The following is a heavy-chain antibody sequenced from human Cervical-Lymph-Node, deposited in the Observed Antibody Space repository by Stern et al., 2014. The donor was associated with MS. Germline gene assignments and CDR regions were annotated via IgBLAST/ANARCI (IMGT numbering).Heavy chain of an antibody. CDR3: ARGWGRDALDM. Sequence: VQLLESGGGVVQPGRSLRLSCAASGFTFSAYGIHWVRQAPGKGLEWVAFISYDGSNEEYADSVKGRFTISRDNSKNTLDVQMNSLGAEDTAVYYCARGWGRDALDMWGQGTMVIVSS. CDR2: ISYDGSNE. D-gene: IGHD1-26*01. CDR1: GFTFSAYG. V-gene: IGHV3-30*03. J-gene: IGHJ3*02.